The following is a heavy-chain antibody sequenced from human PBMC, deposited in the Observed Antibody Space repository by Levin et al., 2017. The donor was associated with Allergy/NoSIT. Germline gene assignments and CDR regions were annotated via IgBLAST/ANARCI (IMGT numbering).Heavy chain of an antibody. Sequence: ASVKVSCKASGYTFTGYYMHWVRQAPGQGLEWMGWINPNSGGTNYAQKFQGRVTMTRDTSISTAYMELSRLRSDDTAVYYCARGRSPDGYNSGGYYYGMDVWGQGTTVTVSS. V-gene: IGHV1-2*02. J-gene: IGHJ6*02. CDR3: ARGRSPDGYNSGGYYYGMDV. CDR1: GYTFTGYY. D-gene: IGHD5-24*01. CDR2: INPNSGGT.